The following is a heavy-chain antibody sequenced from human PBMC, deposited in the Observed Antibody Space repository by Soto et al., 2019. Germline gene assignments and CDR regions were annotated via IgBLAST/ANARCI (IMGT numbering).Heavy chain of an antibody. CDR1: GDSFTSYW. CDR3: ARLFPVDSDY. CDR2: IDPSDSYT. D-gene: IGHD3-3*01. Sequence: GQPLKICCKGAGDSFTSYWISWVRQMPGKGLEWMGRIDPSDSYTNYSPSFQGHVTISADKSISTAYLQWSSLKASDTAMYYCARLFPVDSDYSAQGTFVTVSS. J-gene: IGHJ4*02. V-gene: IGHV5-10-1*01.